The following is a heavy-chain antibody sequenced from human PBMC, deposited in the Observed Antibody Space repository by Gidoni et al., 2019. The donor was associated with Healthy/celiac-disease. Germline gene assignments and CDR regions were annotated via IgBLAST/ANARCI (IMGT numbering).Heavy chain of an antibody. J-gene: IGHJ5*02. Sequence: EVQLVESGGGLVKPGGSLRLSCAASGFTFSSYSMNWVRQAPGKGLEWVSSISSSSSYIYYADSVKCRFTISRDNAKNSLYLQMNSLRAEDTAVYYCARSRDFWSGYPTNWFDPWGQGTLVTVSS. CDR3: ARSRDFWSGYPTNWFDP. D-gene: IGHD3-3*01. V-gene: IGHV3-21*01. CDR1: GFTFSSYS. CDR2: ISSSSSYI.